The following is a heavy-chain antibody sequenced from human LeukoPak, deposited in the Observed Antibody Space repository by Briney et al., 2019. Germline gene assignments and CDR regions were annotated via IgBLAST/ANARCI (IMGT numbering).Heavy chain of an antibody. CDR1: GFTFSNYA. J-gene: IGHJ4*02. D-gene: IGHD3-10*01. Sequence: PGGSLRPSCAASGFTFSNYAMHWVRQAPGKGLEWVTVISYDGTNKYYADSVKGRFTISRDNSKNTLYLQMNSLRTEDTAVYYCASPTSSPRYRFGTGDVDHWGQGTLVTVSS. CDR3: ASPTSSPRYRFGTGDVDH. CDR2: ISYDGTNK. V-gene: IGHV3-30-3*01.